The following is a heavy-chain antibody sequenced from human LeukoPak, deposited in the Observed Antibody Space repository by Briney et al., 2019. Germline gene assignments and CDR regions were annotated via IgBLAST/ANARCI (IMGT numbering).Heavy chain of an antibody. CDR3: ARGVVVVAASPPNNWFDP. Sequence: SETLSLTCTVSGGSISSYYWSWIRQPAGKGLEWIGRIYTSGSTNYNPSLKSRVTMSVDTSKNQFSLKLSSVTAADTAVYYCARGVVVVAASPPNNWFDPWGQGTLVTVSS. D-gene: IGHD2-15*01. CDR2: IYTSGST. CDR1: GGSISSYY. J-gene: IGHJ5*02. V-gene: IGHV4-4*07.